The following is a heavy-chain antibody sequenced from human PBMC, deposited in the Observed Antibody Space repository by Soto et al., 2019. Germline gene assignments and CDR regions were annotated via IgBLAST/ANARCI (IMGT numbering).Heavy chain of an antibody. Sequence: SETLSLTCTVSGGSISSYYWSWIRQPPGKGLEWIGYIYYSGSTNYNPSLKSRVTISVDTSKNQFSLKLSSVTAADTAVYYCARHSGADYYFDYGYYYYYMDFWGKGTTVTVSS. V-gene: IGHV4-59*08. CDR3: ARHSGADYYFDYGYYYYYMDF. D-gene: IGHD4-17*01. CDR1: GGSISSYY. J-gene: IGHJ6*03. CDR2: IYYSGST.